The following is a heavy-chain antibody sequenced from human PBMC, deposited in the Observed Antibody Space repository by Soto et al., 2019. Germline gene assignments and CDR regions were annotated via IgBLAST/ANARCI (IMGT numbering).Heavy chain of an antibody. J-gene: IGHJ4*02. CDR3: AKRRGAGGHFDY. Sequence: LRLSCAASGFTFDDYGMHWVRQGPGKGLEWVSGITWNSATIGYAASVKGRFTISRDNAKNSLYLQMNSLTAEDTAVYFCAKRRGAGGHFDYWGQGALVTVSS. CDR2: ITWNSATI. D-gene: IGHD2-15*01. CDR1: GFTFDDYG. V-gene: IGHV3-9*01.